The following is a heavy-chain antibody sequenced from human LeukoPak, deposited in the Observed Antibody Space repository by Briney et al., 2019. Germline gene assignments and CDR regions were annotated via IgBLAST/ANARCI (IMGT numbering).Heavy chain of an antibody. D-gene: IGHD3-9*01. CDR2: IIPIFGTA. CDR3: ATGRYFDWFAFDY. V-gene: IGHV1-69*05. J-gene: IGHJ4*02. Sequence: SVKVSCKASGGTFSSYAISWVRQAPGQGLEWMGGIIPIFGTANYAQKFQGRVTITTDESTSTAYMELSSLRSEDTAVYYCATGRYFDWFAFDYWGQGTLVTVSS. CDR1: GGTFSSYA.